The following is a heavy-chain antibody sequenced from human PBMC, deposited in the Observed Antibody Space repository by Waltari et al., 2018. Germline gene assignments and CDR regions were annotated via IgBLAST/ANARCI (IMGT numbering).Heavy chain of an antibody. CDR1: GFAFRNYV. CDR2: ISYDGVKK. V-gene: IGHV3-30*04. J-gene: IGHJ4*02. Sequence: QVQLMESGGGVVQPGGSLRLTCAASGFAFRNYVLPWVRQAPGKGLEWVARISYDGVKKVYSDSVRGRFTISRADSNNTVTLEMNSLRPDDTAVYFCTRDGLLDGYDCDYWGPGTVVTVSS. D-gene: IGHD5-12*01. CDR3: TRDGLLDGYDCDY.